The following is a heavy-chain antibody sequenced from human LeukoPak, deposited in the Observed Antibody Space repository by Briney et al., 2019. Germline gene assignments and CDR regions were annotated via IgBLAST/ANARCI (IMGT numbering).Heavy chain of an antibody. CDR3: ARDRLFVYGSGNSMDV. Sequence: GGSLRLSCAASGFTFSSYSMNWVRQAPGKGLEWVSSISSSSSYIYYADSVKGRFTISRDNAKNSLYLQMNSLRAEDTAVYYCARDRLFVYGSGNSMDVWGKGTTVTVSS. CDR2: ISSSSSYI. J-gene: IGHJ6*03. CDR1: GFTFSSYS. V-gene: IGHV3-21*01. D-gene: IGHD3-10*01.